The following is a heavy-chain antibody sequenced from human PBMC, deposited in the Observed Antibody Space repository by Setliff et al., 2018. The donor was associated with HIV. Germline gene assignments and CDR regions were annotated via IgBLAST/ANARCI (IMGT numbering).Heavy chain of an antibody. D-gene: IGHD4-17*01. J-gene: IGHJ6*03. CDR3: AKHAYSDYPYYFYYMDV. V-gene: IGHV3-30*18. CDR2: ISYDGNNK. Sequence: GGSLRLSCAASGFPLRGFGMHWVRQAPGKGLEWVAVISYDGNNKYYADSGKGRFTTAKDFSTNTMFLQMNSLRVEDTAVYYCAKHAYSDYPYYFYYMDVWGKGTTVTVSS. CDR1: GFPLRGFG.